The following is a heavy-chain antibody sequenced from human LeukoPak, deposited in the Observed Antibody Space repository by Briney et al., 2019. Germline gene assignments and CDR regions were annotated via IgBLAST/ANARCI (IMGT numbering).Heavy chain of an antibody. Sequence: GGSLRLSCAASGFSLSSYAMTWVRQAPGGGLEWVSSVYGGGGGTYYADSVKRRFTISRDNSKDTLYLQINGLRAADTAVYFCAKQSAGSAAWYSLHYDFWGQGTLVTVSS. V-gene: IGHV3-23*01. D-gene: IGHD6-13*01. CDR1: GFSLSSYA. CDR3: AKQSAGSAAWYSLHYDF. J-gene: IGHJ4*02. CDR2: VYGGGGGT.